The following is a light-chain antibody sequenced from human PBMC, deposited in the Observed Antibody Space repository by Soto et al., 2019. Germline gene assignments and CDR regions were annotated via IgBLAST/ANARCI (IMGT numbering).Light chain of an antibody. CDR1: SSNIGGNS. Sequence: VLTQPPSVSAAPGQKVTISCSGSSSNIGGNSVSWYQQLPGTAPKLLIYDDNKRPSGIPDRFSGSKSGTSATLGITGFQTGDEADYYCGSWDSSLSAYVFGTGTKATV. V-gene: IGLV1-51*01. CDR3: GSWDSSLSAYV. J-gene: IGLJ1*01. CDR2: DDN.